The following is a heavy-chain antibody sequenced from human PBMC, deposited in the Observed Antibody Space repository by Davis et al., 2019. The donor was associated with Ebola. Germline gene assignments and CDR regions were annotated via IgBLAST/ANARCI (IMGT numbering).Heavy chain of an antibody. J-gene: IGHJ6*02. CDR1: GGTFSSYA. CDR3: ASPYYGDYRYYYYGMDV. Sequence: SVKVSCKASGGTFSSYAISWVRQAPGQGLEWMEGIIPIFGTANYAQKFQGRVTITADKSTSTAYMELSSLRSEDTAVYYCASPYYGDYRYYYYGMDVWGQGTTVTVSS. D-gene: IGHD4-17*01. V-gene: IGHV1-69*06. CDR2: IIPIFGTA.